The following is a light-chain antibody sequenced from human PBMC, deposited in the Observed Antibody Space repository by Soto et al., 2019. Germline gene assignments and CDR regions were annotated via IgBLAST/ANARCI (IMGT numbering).Light chain of an antibody. V-gene: IGKV3-15*01. Sequence: EIVMTQSPGTLSVSPWERATLSCRASQTIDTNLAWYQQKPGQAPRLLIFAASTRATGIPARFSGSGSGTEFSLTITSLQSEDFALYYCQQYNNRPPWTFGQGTKVDI. CDR1: QTIDTN. CDR2: AAS. J-gene: IGKJ1*01. CDR3: QQYNNRPPWT.